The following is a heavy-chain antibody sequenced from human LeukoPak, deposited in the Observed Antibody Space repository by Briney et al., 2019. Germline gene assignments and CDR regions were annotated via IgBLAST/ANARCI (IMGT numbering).Heavy chain of an antibody. Sequence: SETLSLTCAVYGGSFSGYYWSWIRQPPGKGLEWVGEINHSGSTNYNPSLKSRVTISVDTSKNQFSLKLSSVTAADTAVYYCAVTVVTAIRNWFDPWGQGTLVTVSS. V-gene: IGHV4-34*01. D-gene: IGHD2-21*02. J-gene: IGHJ5*02. CDR2: INHSGST. CDR3: AVTVVTAIRNWFDP. CDR1: GGSFSGYY.